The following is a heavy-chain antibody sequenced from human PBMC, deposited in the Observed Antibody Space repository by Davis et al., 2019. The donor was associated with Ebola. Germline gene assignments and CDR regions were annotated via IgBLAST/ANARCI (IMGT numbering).Heavy chain of an antibody. D-gene: IGHD3-16*01. CDR1: GYTFTSYY. CDR3: ATVLGELPGGTYYYGMDV. CDR2: INPSGGST. J-gene: IGHJ6*02. V-gene: IGHV1-46*01. Sequence: ASVKVSCKASGYTFTSYYMHWVRQAPGQGLEWMGIINPSGGSTSYAQKFQGRVTMTRDTSTSTVYMELSSLRSEDTAVYYCATVLGELPGGTYYYGMDVWGQGTTVTVSS.